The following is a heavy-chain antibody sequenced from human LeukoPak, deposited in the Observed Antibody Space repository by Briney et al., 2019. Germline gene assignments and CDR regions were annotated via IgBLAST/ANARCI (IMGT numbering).Heavy chain of an antibody. V-gene: IGHV3-33*01. J-gene: IGHJ4*02. CDR1: GFTFNTYG. CDR3: ARGEYSSSSGFDY. Sequence: GGSLRLSCAASGFTFNTYGLHWVRQAPGKGLEWVAAIWYDGSNKYYADSVKGRFTISRDNSKNTLYLQMNSLRAEDTAVYYCARGEYSSSSGFDYWGQGTLVTVSS. D-gene: IGHD6-6*01. CDR2: IWYDGSNK.